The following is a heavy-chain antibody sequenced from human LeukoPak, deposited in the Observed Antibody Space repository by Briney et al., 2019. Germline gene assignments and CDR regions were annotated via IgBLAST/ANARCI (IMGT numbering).Heavy chain of an antibody. Sequence: GGSLRLSYAASGFTFDDYAMHWVRHAPGKGLEWVSGISWNSGSIGYADSVKGRFTISRDNAKNSLYLQMNSLRAEDTALYYCARVSDISVAAYFDYWGQGTLVTVSS. J-gene: IGHJ4*02. V-gene: IGHV3-9*01. D-gene: IGHD6-19*01. CDR3: ARVSDISVAAYFDY. CDR1: GFTFDDYA. CDR2: ISWNSGSI.